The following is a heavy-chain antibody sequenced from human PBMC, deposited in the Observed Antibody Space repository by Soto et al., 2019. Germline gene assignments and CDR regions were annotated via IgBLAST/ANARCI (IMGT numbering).Heavy chain of an antibody. J-gene: IGHJ5*02. Sequence: GGSLRLSCAASGFTFSSYGMHWVRQAPGKGLEWVAVIWYDGSNKYYADSVKGRFTISRDNSKNTLYPQMNSLRAEDTAVYYCARDRDSSGWFDPWGQGTLVTVSS. CDR2: IWYDGSNK. V-gene: IGHV3-33*01. D-gene: IGHD6-19*01. CDR3: ARDRDSSGWFDP. CDR1: GFTFSSYG.